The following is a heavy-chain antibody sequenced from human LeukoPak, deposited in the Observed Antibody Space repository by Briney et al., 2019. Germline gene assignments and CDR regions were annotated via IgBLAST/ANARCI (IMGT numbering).Heavy chain of an antibody. CDR2: INWNGGGT. D-gene: IGHD1-26*01. Sequence: HPGRSLSLSCAATGFTFKDYGMHWVRQPPGKGLEWVSSINWNGGGTDYADSVKGRFTISRDNAKNSLYLQLSSLRPEDTALYYCAKHMRATNTYSFFGLDVWGQGTTVTVSS. CDR3: AKHMRATNTYSFFGLDV. CDR1: GFTFKDYG. J-gene: IGHJ6*02. V-gene: IGHV3-9*01.